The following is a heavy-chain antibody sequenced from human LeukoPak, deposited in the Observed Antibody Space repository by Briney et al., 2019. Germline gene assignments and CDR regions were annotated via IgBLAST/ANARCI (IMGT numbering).Heavy chain of an antibody. J-gene: IGHJ4*02. V-gene: IGHV3-21*01. CDR2: ISSNSGTYI. CDR1: GFTFSSYS. CDR3: TRLTSGWPDY. Sequence: GGSLRLSCAASGFTFSSYSMNWVRQAPGKGLEWVSAISSNSGTYIYHADSVKGRFTIARDNAKNSVYLQMNSLRAEDTGAYYCTRLTSGWPDYWGQGTLVTVSS. D-gene: IGHD6-19*01.